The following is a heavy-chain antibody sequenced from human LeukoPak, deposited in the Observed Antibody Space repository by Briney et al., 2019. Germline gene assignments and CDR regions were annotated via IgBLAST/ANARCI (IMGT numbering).Heavy chain of an antibody. D-gene: IGHD3-22*01. Sequence: ASVKVSCKVSGYTLTELSMHWVRRAPGKGLEWMGGFDPEDGETIYAQKFQGRVTMTEDTSTDTAYMELSSLRSEDTAVYYCATSPYYYDSSGYYRYWGQGTLVTVSS. CDR1: GYTLTELS. J-gene: IGHJ4*02. CDR2: FDPEDGET. V-gene: IGHV1-24*01. CDR3: ATSPYYYDSSGYYRY.